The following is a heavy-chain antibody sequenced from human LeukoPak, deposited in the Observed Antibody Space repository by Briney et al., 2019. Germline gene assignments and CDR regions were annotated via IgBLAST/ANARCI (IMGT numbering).Heavy chain of an antibody. J-gene: IGHJ6*02. CDR3: AGQVGARIRYYYTSGLDV. V-gene: IGHV4-34*01. CDR1: GGSFSGYY. D-gene: IGHD1-26*01. CDR2: INHSGST. Sequence: PSETQSLTCAVYGGSFSGYYWSWIRQPPGKGLEWIGEINHSGSTNYNPSLKSRVTISVDTSKNQFSLKLSSVTAADTAVYYCAGQVGARIRYYYTSGLDVWGQGTTVAVSS.